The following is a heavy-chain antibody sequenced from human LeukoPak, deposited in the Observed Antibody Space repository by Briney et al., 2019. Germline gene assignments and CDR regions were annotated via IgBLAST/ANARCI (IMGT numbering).Heavy chain of an antibody. Sequence: GGSLRLSCAASGFTFSSYAMHWVRQAPGKGLEWVAGISYDGSNKYYADSVKGRFTISRDNSKNTLYLQMNRLRAEDTAVYYCERDLYGGFYFDYWGQGTLVTVSS. CDR3: ERDLYGGFYFDY. CDR2: ISYDGSNK. V-gene: IGHV3-30*01. D-gene: IGHD4-23*01. CDR1: GFTFSSYA. J-gene: IGHJ4*02.